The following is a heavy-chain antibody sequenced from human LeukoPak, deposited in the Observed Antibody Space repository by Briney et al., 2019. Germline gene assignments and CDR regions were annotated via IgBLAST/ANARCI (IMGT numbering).Heavy chain of an antibody. D-gene: IGHD3-9*01. Sequence: PSETLSLTCAVYGGSFSGYYWSWIRQPPGKGLEWIGEINHSGSTNYNPSLKSRVTISVDTSKNQFSLKLSSVTAADTAVYYCARGMELRYFACSTPYYSGRDVGAQGPTATFSS. CDR3: ARGMELRYFACSTPYYSGRDV. J-gene: IGHJ6*02. CDR2: INHSGST. V-gene: IGHV4-34*01. CDR1: GGSFSGYY.